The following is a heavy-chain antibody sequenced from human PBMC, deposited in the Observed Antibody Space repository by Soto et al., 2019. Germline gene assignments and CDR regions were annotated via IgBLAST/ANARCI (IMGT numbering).Heavy chain of an antibody. CDR2: INAGNGNT. Sequence: ASVKVSCKASGYTFSNYATNWVRQAPGQRLEWMGWINAGNGNTEYSQKFQGRVTITRDTSASTAYMELSSLRSEDTAVYYCARMYCAGARCYESIDYWGQGTLVTVSS. V-gene: IGHV1-3*01. CDR1: GYTFSNYA. CDR3: ARMYCAGARCYESIDY. J-gene: IGHJ4*02. D-gene: IGHD2-15*01.